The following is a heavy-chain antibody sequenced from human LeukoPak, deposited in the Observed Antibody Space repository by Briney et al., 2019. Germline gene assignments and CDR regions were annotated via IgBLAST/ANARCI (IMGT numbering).Heavy chain of an antibody. J-gene: IGHJ4*02. Sequence: SETLSLTCTVSGGSISSYYWSWIRQPPGKGLEWIGYIYYSGSTYYSPSLKSRVTMSVDTSKHQFSLKMSSVTATHTAVYYCARLVAMATIPPYVDYWGQGTLVTVSS. D-gene: IGHD5-24*01. CDR3: ARLVAMATIPPYVDY. CDR2: IYYSGST. CDR1: GGSISSYY. V-gene: IGHV4-59*08.